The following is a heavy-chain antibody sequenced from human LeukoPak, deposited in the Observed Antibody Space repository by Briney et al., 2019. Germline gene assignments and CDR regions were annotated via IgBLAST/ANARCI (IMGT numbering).Heavy chain of an antibody. CDR2: IIPIFGTA. J-gene: IGHJ4*02. CDR3: ARDLNGDYRFDY. D-gene: IGHD4-17*01. CDR1: RGTLSSYA. Sequence: SVKASCKASRGTLSSYAISWVRQAPGQGLEWMGGIIPIFGTANYAQKFQGGVTNTADESTSTAYMELSSLRAEGTAVYYCARDLNGDYRFDYWGQGTMVTVSS. V-gene: IGHV1-69*13.